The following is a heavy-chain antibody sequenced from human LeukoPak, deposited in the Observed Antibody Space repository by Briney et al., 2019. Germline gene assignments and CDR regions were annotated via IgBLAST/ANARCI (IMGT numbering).Heavy chain of an antibody. V-gene: IGHV3-21*03. J-gene: IGHJ4*02. CDR3: TTDGVGVEGATYDN. CDR2: ISSSSSYI. D-gene: IGHD1-26*01. Sequence: GGSLRLSCAASGFTFSSYSMNWVRQAPGKGLEWVSSISSSSSYIYYADSVKGRFTISRDNAKNSLYLQMNSLRTEDTAVYYCTTDGVGVEGATYDNWGQGTLVSVSS. CDR1: GFTFSSYS.